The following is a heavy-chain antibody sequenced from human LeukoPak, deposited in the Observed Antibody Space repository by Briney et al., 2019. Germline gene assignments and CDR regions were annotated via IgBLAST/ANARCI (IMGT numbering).Heavy chain of an antibody. Sequence: NSGGSLRLSCAASGFTFSSYSMNWVRQAPGKGLEWVSSISSSSSYIYYADSVKGRFTISRDNAKNSLYLQMNSLRAEDTAVYYCARRSGSYSNFDYWGQGTLVTVSS. CDR1: GFTFSSYS. CDR2: ISSSSSYI. D-gene: IGHD3-10*01. CDR3: ARRSGSYSNFDY. V-gene: IGHV3-21*01. J-gene: IGHJ4*02.